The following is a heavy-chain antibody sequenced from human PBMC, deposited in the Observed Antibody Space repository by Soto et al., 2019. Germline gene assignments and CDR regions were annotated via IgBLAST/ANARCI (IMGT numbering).Heavy chain of an antibody. CDR2: IIPIFGTA. V-gene: IGHV1-69*13. J-gene: IGHJ6*02. CDR1: GGTFSSYA. CDR3: ASHSGSSPEGRYYYGVDV. Sequence: SVKVSCKASGGTFSSYAISWVRQAPGQGLEWMGGIIPIFGTADYAQKFQGRVTITADESTSTAYMELSSLRSEDTAVYYCASHSGSSPEGRYYYGVDVWGQGTTVTVSS. D-gene: IGHD1-26*01.